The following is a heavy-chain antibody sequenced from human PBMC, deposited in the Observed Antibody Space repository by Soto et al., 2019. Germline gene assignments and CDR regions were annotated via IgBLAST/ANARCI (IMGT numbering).Heavy chain of an antibody. CDR1: GFSFSDYW. V-gene: IGHV3-7*01. D-gene: IGHD2-2*01. J-gene: IGHJ6*03. CDR3: ARSRAGRTAASYYDYMDV. Sequence: EVQLVESGGGLVQPGGSLRLSCAAAGFSFSDYWMTWVRQPPGKGLEWVANIKQDGSEKYYADSVKGRFTISRDNAKSSLYLQMDSLRAEDTDVYYCARSRAGRTAASYYDYMDVWGKGNTVTVSS. CDR2: IKQDGSEK.